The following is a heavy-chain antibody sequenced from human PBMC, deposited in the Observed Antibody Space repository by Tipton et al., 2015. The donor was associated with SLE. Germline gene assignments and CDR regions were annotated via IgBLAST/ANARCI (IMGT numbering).Heavy chain of an antibody. Sequence: TLSLTCTVSGGSISSYCWSWIRQPPGKGLEWIGYIYYSGSTNYNPSLKSRVTISVDTSKNQFSLKLSSVTAADTAVYYCARGDSPDFWGQGTMVTVSS. D-gene: IGHD2-21*01. CDR1: GGSISSYC. V-gene: IGHV4-59*08. J-gene: IGHJ3*01. CDR2: IYYSGST. CDR3: ARGDSPDF.